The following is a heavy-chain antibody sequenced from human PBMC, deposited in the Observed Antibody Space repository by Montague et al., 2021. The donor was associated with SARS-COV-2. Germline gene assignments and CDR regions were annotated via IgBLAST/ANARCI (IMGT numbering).Heavy chain of an antibody. CDR2: IYPGDSDT. CDR1: GYSFTSYW. CDR3: ARVTDYYYDTSGYWDAFDX. V-gene: IGHV5-51*07. Sequence: QSGAEVKEPGESLKISCKGSGYSFTSYWIGWVYQMPGKGLEWMGIIYPGDSDTRYSPSFQGQVTISVDKSISTAYLQWSSLKASDTAIYYCARVTDYYYDTSGYWDAFDXWGQGTMVTVSS. D-gene: IGHD3-22*01. J-gene: IGHJ3*02.